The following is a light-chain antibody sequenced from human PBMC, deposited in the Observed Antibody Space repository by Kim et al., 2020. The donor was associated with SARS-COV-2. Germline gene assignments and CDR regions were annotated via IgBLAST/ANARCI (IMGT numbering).Light chain of an antibody. V-gene: IGKV3-15*01. CDR1: QSVSSN. CDR3: QQYNNWPPLT. J-gene: IGKJ4*01. Sequence: SPGERAPPSRRASQSVSSNLAWYPQKPGQAPRLLIYGASTRATGIPARFSGSGSGTDFTLTINSLQSEDFAVYYCQQYNNWPPLTFGGGTKVDIK. CDR2: GAS.